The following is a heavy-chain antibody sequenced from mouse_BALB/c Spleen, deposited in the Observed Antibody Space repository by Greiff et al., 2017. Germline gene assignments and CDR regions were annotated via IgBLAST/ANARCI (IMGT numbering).Heavy chain of an antibody. Sequence: EVQLQESGPGLVKPSQSLSLTCTVTGYSITSDYAWNWIRQFPGNKLEWMGYISYSGSTSYNPSLKSRISITRDTSKNQFFLQLNSVTTEDTATYYCARGNYGYDVWFAYWGQGTLVTVSA. CDR2: ISYSGST. D-gene: IGHD2-2*01. CDR1: GYSITSDYA. CDR3: ARGNYGYDVWFAY. J-gene: IGHJ3*01. V-gene: IGHV3-2*02.